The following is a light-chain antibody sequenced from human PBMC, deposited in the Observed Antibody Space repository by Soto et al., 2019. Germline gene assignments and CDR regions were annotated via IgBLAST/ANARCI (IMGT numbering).Light chain of an antibody. Sequence: EIVLTQSPATLSLSPGERATLSCRASQSVSSYLAWYQQKPGQAPRLLIYDASSRAPGIPPRSRGSGSGTDFTLTISSLEPEDFAVYYCQQRSSRPPLTFGGGTKVDI. CDR2: DAS. J-gene: IGKJ4*01. CDR3: QQRSSRPPLT. V-gene: IGKV3-11*01. CDR1: QSVSSY.